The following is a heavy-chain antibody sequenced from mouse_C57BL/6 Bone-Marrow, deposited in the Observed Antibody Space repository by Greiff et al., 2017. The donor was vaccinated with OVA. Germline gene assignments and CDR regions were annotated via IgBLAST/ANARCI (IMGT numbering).Heavy chain of an antibody. CDR3: ARGYYGSSYERAY. V-gene: IGHV1-81*01. Sequence: QVTLKESGAELARPGASVKLSCKASGYTFTSYGISWVKQRTGQGLEWIGEIYPRSGNTYYNEKFKGKATLTADKSSSTAYMELRSLTSEDSAVYFCARGYYGSSYERAYWGQGTLVTVSA. CDR1: GYTFTSYG. J-gene: IGHJ3*01. D-gene: IGHD1-1*01. CDR2: IYPRSGNT.